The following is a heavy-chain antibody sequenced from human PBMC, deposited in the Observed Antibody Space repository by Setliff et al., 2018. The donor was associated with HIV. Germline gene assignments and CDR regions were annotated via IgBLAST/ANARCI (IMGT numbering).Heavy chain of an antibody. D-gene: IGHD3-10*01. CDR3: ARGGYHGFGSYGDY. V-gene: IGHV1-46*01. Sequence: ASVKVSCKASGYTFTTYYVHWVRQAPGQGLEWMGILNPSGDSTAYAQQFQGRVTMTRDTSTSTVYMELSSLRSEDTAVYYCARGGYHGFGSYGDYWGQGALVTVSS. CDR1: GYTFTTYY. CDR2: LNPSGDST. J-gene: IGHJ4*02.